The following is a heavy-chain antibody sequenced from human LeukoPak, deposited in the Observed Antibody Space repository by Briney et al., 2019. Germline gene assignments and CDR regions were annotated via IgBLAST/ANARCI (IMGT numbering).Heavy chain of an antibody. CDR3: ARDLALAGYYFDY. Sequence: ASVKVSCKASGYSFTSYAMHWVRQAPGQRPEWMGWINAGNGNTKYSQKFQGRVTITRDTSASTACVELSSLRSEDTAVYYCARDLALAGYYFDYWGQGTLVTVSS. D-gene: IGHD6-19*01. J-gene: IGHJ4*02. V-gene: IGHV1-3*01. CDR1: GYSFTSYA. CDR2: INAGNGNT.